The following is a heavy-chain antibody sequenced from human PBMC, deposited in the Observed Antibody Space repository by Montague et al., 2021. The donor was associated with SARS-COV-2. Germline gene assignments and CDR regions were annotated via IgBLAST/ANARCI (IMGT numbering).Heavy chain of an antibody. D-gene: IGHD3-10*01. V-gene: IGHV3-33*01. CDR2: IWYDGSNK. J-gene: IGHJ6*02. CDR3: AQIDYGSGSYYNYYYGMDV. Sequence: SLRLSWAASGFTFSSYGMHWVRQAPGKGLEWVAVIWYDGSNKYYADSVKGRFTISRDNSKNTLYLQMNSLRAEDTAVYYCAQIDYGSGSYYNYYYGMDVWGQGTTVTVSS. CDR1: GFTFSSYG.